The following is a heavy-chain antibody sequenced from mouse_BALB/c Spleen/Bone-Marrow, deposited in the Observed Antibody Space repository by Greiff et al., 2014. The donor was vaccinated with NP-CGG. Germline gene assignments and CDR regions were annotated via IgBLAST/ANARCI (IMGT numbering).Heavy chain of an antibody. CDR1: GYTFSNCW. D-gene: IGHD3-1*01. V-gene: IGHV1-5*01. J-gene: IGHJ2*01. CDR3: TTLARSDFDY. Sequence: DVHLVESGTVLARPGAAVKMSCKASGYTFSNCWMHWVKQRPGQGLEWIGTIYPGNSDTTYNQKFKGKAKLTAVTSTSTAYMELSSLTNEDSAVYYCTTLARSDFDYWGQGTTLTVSS. CDR2: IYPGNSDT.